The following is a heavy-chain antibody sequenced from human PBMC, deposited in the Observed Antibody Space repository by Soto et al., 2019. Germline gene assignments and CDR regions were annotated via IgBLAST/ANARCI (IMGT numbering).Heavy chain of an antibody. V-gene: IGHV1-18*01. D-gene: IGHD3-10*01. Sequence: ASVKVSCKASGYTFTSYGISWLRPAPGQGLEWMGWISAYNGNTNYAQKLQGRVTMTTDTSTSTAYMELRSLRSDDTAVYYCARVLWPQGEIDYWGQGTLVTVSS. CDR1: GYTFTSYG. J-gene: IGHJ4*02. CDR3: ARVLWPQGEIDY. CDR2: ISAYNGNT.